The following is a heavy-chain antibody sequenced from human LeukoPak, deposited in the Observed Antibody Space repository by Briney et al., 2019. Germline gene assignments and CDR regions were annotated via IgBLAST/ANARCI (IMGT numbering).Heavy chain of an antibody. CDR2: ISAYNGNT. Sequence: ASVKVSCKVSGYTLTELSMHWVRQAPGQGLEWMGWISAYNGNTNYAQKLQGRDTMTRDTSTSTVYMELSSLRSEGTAVYYCARDSETRVGRWLYDYWGQGTLVTVSS. D-gene: IGHD5-24*01. J-gene: IGHJ4*02. CDR3: ARDSETRVGRWLYDY. CDR1: GYTLTELS. V-gene: IGHV1-18*01.